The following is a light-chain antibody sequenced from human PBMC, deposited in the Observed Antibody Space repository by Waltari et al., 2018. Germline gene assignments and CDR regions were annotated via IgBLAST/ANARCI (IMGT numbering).Light chain of an antibody. Sequence: QSVLTPPPSASGTPGPTVTISCSGRRSNPGSHTVKWYHQPPGTAPKPLIYSNNQRPSGVPDRFSGSKSGTSASLAISGLQSEDEADYYCAAWDDSLNGRVFGGGTKLTVL. CDR3: AAWDDSLNGRV. CDR2: SNN. J-gene: IGLJ3*02. CDR1: RSNPGSHT. V-gene: IGLV1-44*01.